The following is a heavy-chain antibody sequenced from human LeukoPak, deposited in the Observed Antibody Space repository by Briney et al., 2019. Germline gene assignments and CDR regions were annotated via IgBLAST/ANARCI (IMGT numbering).Heavy chain of an antibody. D-gene: IGHD3-22*01. J-gene: IGHJ4*02. V-gene: IGHV4-59*01. CDR1: GTSIRNYY. Sequence: SETLSLTCTVSGTSIRNYYWSWVRQSPGQGLEWLAYGHHTGSSNFSPPFRSRVTTSVDASRNQFSLRLTSMIAADTAVYYCAREKEGTDHDSTAAFHYWGQGILVIVSS. CDR3: AREKEGTDHDSTAAFHY. CDR2: GHHTGSS.